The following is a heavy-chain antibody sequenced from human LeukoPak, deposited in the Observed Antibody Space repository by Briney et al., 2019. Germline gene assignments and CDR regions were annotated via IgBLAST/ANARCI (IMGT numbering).Heavy chain of an antibody. Sequence: ASSVKVPCKPSGYTFTSYGISWLRQAPGQGLEWMGWISAYNGNTNYAQKLQGRVTMTTDTSTSTAYMELRSLRSDDTAVYYCERDRGVVTPWYFDYWGQGTLVTVSS. J-gene: IGHJ4*02. D-gene: IGHD4-23*01. CDR2: ISAYNGNT. CDR1: GYTFTSYG. CDR3: ERDRGVVTPWYFDY. V-gene: IGHV1-18*01.